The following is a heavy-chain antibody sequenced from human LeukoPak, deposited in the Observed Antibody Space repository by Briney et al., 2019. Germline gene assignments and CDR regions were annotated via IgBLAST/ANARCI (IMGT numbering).Heavy chain of an antibody. CDR1: GYTFTSYG. CDR2: ISAYNGNT. Sequence: GASVKVSCKASGYTFTSYGISWVRQAPGQGLEWMGWISAYNGNTNYAQKLQGRLTMTRDTSTSTVYMELSSLRSEDTAVYYCARGTDYQLPLLDCWGQGTLVTVSS. V-gene: IGHV1-18*01. CDR3: ARGTDYQLPLLDC. J-gene: IGHJ4*02. D-gene: IGHD2-2*01.